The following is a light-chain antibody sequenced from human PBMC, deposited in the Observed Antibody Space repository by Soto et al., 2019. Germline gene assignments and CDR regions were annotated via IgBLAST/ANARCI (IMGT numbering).Light chain of an antibody. V-gene: IGKV3-20*01. Sequence: EIVLTQSPGILSLSPGEGATLSCRASQSVTKNYLAWYKQKPGQAPRLLIYDASSRATGIPDRFSGRGSETEFTLTISRLEPEDFAVYYCQQYAHEPLTFGGGTKVEIK. CDR1: QSVTKNY. CDR3: QQYAHEPLT. CDR2: DAS. J-gene: IGKJ4*01.